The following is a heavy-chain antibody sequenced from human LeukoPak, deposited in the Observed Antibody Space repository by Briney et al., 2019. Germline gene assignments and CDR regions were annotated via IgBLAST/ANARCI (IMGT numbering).Heavy chain of an antibody. J-gene: IGHJ4*02. D-gene: IGHD3-9*01. CDR3: AKGYFDWLPPFDY. Sequence: GGSLRLSCAASGFTFSYSWMTWVRQAPGKGLEWVAVISYDGSNKYYADSVKGRFTISRDNSKNTLYLQMNSLRAEDTAVYYCAKGYFDWLPPFDYWGQGTLVTVSS. CDR1: GFTFSYSW. CDR2: ISYDGSNK. V-gene: IGHV3-30*18.